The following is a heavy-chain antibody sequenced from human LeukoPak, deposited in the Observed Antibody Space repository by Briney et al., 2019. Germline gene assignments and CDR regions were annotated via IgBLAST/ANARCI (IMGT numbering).Heavy chain of an antibody. CDR3: ARGGRGWYYDSSGSLYY. J-gene: IGHJ4*02. D-gene: IGHD3-22*01. Sequence: SETLSLTCTVSGGSISSYYWSWIRQPPGKGLEWIGEINHSGSTNYNASLKSRVTISVDTSKNQFSLKLSSVTAADTAVYYCARGGRGWYYDSSGSLYYWGQGTLVTVSS. V-gene: IGHV4-34*01. CDR2: INHSGST. CDR1: GGSISSYY.